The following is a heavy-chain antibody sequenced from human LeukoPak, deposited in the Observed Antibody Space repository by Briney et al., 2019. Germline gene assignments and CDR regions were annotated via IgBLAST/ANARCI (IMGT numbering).Heavy chain of an antibody. CDR3: ARELSTGITIFGAPPYYFDY. CDR2: INHSGST. CDR1: GGSFSGYY. J-gene: IGHJ4*02. D-gene: IGHD3-3*01. V-gene: IGHV4-34*01. Sequence: PSETLSLTCAVYGGSFSGYYWSWIRQPPGKGLEWIGEINHSGSTNYNPSLKSRVTISVDTSKNQFSLKLSSVTAADTAVYYCARELSTGITIFGAPPYYFDYWGQGTLVTVSS.